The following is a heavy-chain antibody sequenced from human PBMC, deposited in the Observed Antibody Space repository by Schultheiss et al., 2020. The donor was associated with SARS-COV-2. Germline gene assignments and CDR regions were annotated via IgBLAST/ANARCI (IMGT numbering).Heavy chain of an antibody. Sequence: GGSLRLSCAASAFTFSNAWMSWVRQAPGKGLEWVGRIKSKTDGGTTDYAAPVKGRFTISRDDSKNTLYLQMNSLKTEDTAVYYCTKTYYDFWSGYYSFDYWGQGTLVNVSS. CDR1: AFTFSNAW. CDR3: TKTYYDFWSGYYSFDY. D-gene: IGHD3-3*01. V-gene: IGHV3-15*01. CDR2: IKSKTDGGTT. J-gene: IGHJ4*02.